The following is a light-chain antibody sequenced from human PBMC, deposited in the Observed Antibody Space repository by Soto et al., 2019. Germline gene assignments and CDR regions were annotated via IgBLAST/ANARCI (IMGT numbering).Light chain of an antibody. CDR3: CFFGGNSYV. CDR1: SSDVAIYNH. J-gene: IGLJ1*01. Sequence: QSALTQPASVSGSRGQSITISCTGTSSDVAIYNHVSWYQHHPGKAPKLIIYELTNRPSGVPDRFSGSRSGSTASLTVSGLQAEDDADSYGCFFGGNSYVFGTGTTLTVL. V-gene: IGLV2-14*01. CDR2: ELT.